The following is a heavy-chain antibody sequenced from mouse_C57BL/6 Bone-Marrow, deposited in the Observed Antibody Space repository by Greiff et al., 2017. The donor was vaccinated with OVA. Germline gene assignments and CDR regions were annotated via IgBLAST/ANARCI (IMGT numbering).Heavy chain of an antibody. D-gene: IGHD1-1*01. CDR3: ARCDYYGSSLDY. CDR2: LDPSDSYT. Sequence: QVQLQQSGAELVMPGASVKLSCKASGYTFTSYWMHWVKQRPGQGLEWIGELDPSDSYTNYNQKFKGKSTLTVDKSSSTAYMQLLSLTSADSAVYYCARCDYYGSSLDYWGQGTTLTVSS. V-gene: IGHV1-69*01. CDR1: GYTFTSYW. J-gene: IGHJ2*01.